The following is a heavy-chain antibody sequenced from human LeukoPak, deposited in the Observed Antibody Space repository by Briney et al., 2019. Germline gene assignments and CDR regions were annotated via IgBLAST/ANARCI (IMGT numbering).Heavy chain of an antibody. V-gene: IGHV3-7*01. CDR2: IEPDGDEK. Sequence: PGGSLRLSCAASGFTFSTYCMTWLRQTPGKGLEWVANIEPDGDEKYYVDSVKGRFTISRDNAKNSLYLQMDSLTAEDTALYYCARDPYYYNSGSFAAFDIWGQGTMVTVSS. CDR3: ARDPYYYNSGSFAAFDI. D-gene: IGHD3-10*01. CDR1: GFTFSTYC. J-gene: IGHJ3*02.